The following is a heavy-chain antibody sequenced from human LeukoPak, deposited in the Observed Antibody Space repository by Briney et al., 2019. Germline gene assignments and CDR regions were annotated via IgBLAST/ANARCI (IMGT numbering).Heavy chain of an antibody. V-gene: IGHV4-4*07. CDR3: ARGPGSGYCSSTSCYHRNYYYYYYMNV. D-gene: IGHD2-2*01. J-gene: IGHJ6*03. CDR2: VYVSGSS. Sequence: PSETLSLTCTVSDNSISSFYWNWIRQPAGKGLEWIGRVYVSGSSYYSPSLRNRITMSVDTSKNQFSLKLRSVTAADTAVYYCARGPGSGYCSSTSCYHRNYYYYYYMNVWGKGTTVTVSS. CDR1: DNSISSFY.